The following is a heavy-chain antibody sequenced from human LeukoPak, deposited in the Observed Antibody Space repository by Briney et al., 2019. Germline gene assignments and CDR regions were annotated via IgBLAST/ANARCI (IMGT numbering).Heavy chain of an antibody. J-gene: IGHJ5*02. CDR3: AIDWDRTAMDL. CDR1: GGTFSSYG. V-gene: IGHV1-69*05. Sequence: ASVKVSCKASGGTFSSYGISWVRQAPGQGLEWTGGIIPIFGTANYAQKFQGRVTITTDESTSTAYMELSSLRSEDTAVYSCAIDWDRTAMDLWGQGTLVTVSS. CDR2: IIPIFGTA. D-gene: IGHD5-18*01.